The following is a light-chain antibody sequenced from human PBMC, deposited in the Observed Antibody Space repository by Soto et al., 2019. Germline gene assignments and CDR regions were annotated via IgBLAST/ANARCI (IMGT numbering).Light chain of an antibody. CDR2: AAS. J-gene: IGKJ3*01. V-gene: IGKV1-9*01. CDR3: QQLNSYVFT. CDR1: QDVSRF. Sequence: DIQLTQSPSFLSASVGDRVTISCRASQDVSRFLAWYQQKPGKAPNLLIYAASTLQSGVPSRFSGSGPGTEFTLTISSLQPADFATYYCQQLNSYVFTFGPGTKVDIK.